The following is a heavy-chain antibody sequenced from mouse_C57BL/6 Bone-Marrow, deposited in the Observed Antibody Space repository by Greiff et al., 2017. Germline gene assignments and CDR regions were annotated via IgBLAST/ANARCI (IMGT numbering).Heavy chain of an antibody. D-gene: IGHD2-3*01. Sequence: EVKLVESGAELVRPGASVKLSCTASGFNIKDDYIHWVKQRPEQGLEWIGWIDPEIGDTEYASKFQGKATITSDTSSNTAYLQLSSLTSEGTAFYYCSSFDGNYFDFWGQGTPLTVAS. V-gene: IGHV14-4*01. J-gene: IGHJ2*01. CDR2: IDPEIGDT. CDR1: GFNIKDDY. CDR3: SSFDGNYFDF.